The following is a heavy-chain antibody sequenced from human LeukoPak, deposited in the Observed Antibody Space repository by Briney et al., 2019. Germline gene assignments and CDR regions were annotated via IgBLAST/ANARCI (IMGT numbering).Heavy chain of an antibody. Sequence: SETLSLTCTVSGGSVSSGSYYWSWIRQPPGKRLEWIGYIYYSGSTNYNPSLKSRVTISVDTSKNQFSLKLSSVTAADTAVYYCATPTYYYDSSGYEVVDYWGQGTLVTVSS. CDR1: GGSVSSGSYY. CDR3: ATPTYYYDSSGYEVVDY. J-gene: IGHJ4*02. V-gene: IGHV4-61*01. CDR2: IYYSGST. D-gene: IGHD3-22*01.